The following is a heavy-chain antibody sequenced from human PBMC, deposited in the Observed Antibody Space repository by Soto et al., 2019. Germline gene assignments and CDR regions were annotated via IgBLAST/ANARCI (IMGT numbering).Heavy chain of an antibody. CDR3: AVHCSTSSCSY. CDR1: GFTFSTYA. D-gene: IGHD2-2*01. V-gene: IGHV3-23*01. CDR2: IGGSAESA. J-gene: IGHJ4*02. Sequence: EVQLSESGGGLVQPGGSLRVSCAASGFTFSTYAMSWVRQAPGKGLEWVSAIGGSAESAYYGDSVKGRFTISRDNSKNTVYLQMNSLRAEYTAVYYCAVHCSTSSCSYWGQGTVVTVSS.